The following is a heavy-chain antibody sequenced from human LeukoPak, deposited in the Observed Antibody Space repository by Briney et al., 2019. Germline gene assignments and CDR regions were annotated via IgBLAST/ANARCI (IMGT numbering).Heavy chain of an antibody. V-gene: IGHV5-51*01. J-gene: IGHJ3*01. CDR3: ATYSSGMGAFDF. Sequence: GESLKISCKGSGYSFTSYWIGWVRQMPGKGLEWMGVMYPGDSDTRYSPSVQGQVTISADKSISTAYLQWGSLKASDTGIYYCATYSSGMGAFDFWGQGTMVTVSS. CDR2: MYPGDSDT. CDR1: GYSFTSYW. D-gene: IGHD6-19*01.